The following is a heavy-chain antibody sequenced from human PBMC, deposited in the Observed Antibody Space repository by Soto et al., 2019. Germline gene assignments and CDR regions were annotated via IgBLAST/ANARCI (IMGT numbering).Heavy chain of an antibody. CDR2: SIPIFGTA. Sequence: QVQLVQSGAEVKKPGSSVKVSCKASGGTFSSYAISWVRQAPGQGLEWMGGSIPIFGTANYAQKFQGRVTITADESTSTAYMELSSLISEDTAVYYCARGSRGGWYYGDDYWGQGTLVTVSS. CDR3: ARGSRGGWYYGDDY. J-gene: IGHJ4*02. CDR1: GGTFSSYA. D-gene: IGHD6-19*01. V-gene: IGHV1-69*12.